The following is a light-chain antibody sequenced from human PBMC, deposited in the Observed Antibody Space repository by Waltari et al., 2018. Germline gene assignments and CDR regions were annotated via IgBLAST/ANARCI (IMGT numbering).Light chain of an antibody. V-gene: IGLV2-14*03. J-gene: IGLJ1*01. CDR2: DVT. Sequence: QSALTQPASVSGSPGQSITISCTGTSSDIGVYNHVSWYQQHPGKAPKLMIYDVTNPPSGVVVRFSGSKSDYTASLTISGPQAEDEADYYCSSYTTSISYVFGTGTRVTVL. CDR3: SSYTTSISYV. CDR1: SSDIGVYNH.